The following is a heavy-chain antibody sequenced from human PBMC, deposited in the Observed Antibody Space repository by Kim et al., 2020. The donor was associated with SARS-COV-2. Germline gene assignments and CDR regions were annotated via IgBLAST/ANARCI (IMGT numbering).Heavy chain of an antibody. CDR3: PRGRGGITMIVVVKPYYYYGMDV. J-gene: IGHJ6*02. V-gene: IGHV4-34*01. CDR2: INHSGST. CDR1: GGSFSGYY. Sequence: SETLSLTCAVYGGSFSGYYWSWIRQPPGKGLEWIGEINHSGSTNYNPSLKSRVTISVDTSKNQFSLKLSSVTAADTAVYYCPRGRGGITMIVVVKPYYYYGMDVWGQGTTVTVSS. D-gene: IGHD3-22*01.